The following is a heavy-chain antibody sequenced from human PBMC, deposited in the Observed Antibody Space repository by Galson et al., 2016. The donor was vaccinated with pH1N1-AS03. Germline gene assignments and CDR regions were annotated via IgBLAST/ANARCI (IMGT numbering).Heavy chain of an antibody. Sequence: SLRLSCAASGLTVSTNYMSWVRQAPGKGLEWVSTIYSGGTTYYAVSVKGRFTISRDNMKNTLSLQMSSLTAEDPAVYYCVRSDYEDVDRQGFYLDYWGQGTLVTVSS. CDR2: IYSGGTT. CDR3: VRSDYEDVDRQGFYLDY. CDR1: GLTVSTNY. V-gene: IGHV3-53*01. J-gene: IGHJ4*02. D-gene: IGHD4/OR15-4a*01.